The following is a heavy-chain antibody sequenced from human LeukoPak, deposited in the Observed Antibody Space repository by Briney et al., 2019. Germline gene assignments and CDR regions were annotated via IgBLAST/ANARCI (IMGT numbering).Heavy chain of an antibody. V-gene: IGHV4-38-2*01. CDR3: MRGVAAHRRFAY. CDR1: GYSINSGHY. J-gene: IGHJ4*02. Sequence: KPSETLSLTCAVSGYSINSGHYWGWIRQPPGKGLEWIGSIYHSGATFYNSSLKSRVTISVDTSKNQFSLKVTPVTAADTAVYYCMRGVAAHRRFAYWDEGTLVTVSS. CDR2: IYHSGAT. D-gene: IGHD2-15*01.